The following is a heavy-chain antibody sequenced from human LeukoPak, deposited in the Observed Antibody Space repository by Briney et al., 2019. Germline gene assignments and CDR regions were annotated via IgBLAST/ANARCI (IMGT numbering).Heavy chain of an antibody. CDR3: GRRRIDCSDTSCYVDY. Sequence: ASVKVSCKASGYTFTGYYIHWMRQAPGQGLEWMGWMNPNRGDTSYAQKFQGRVTMTRDTPINTAYMELSGLTSGDTAVYYCGRRRIDCSDTSCYVDYWGQGTLVTVSS. CDR1: GYTFTGYY. V-gene: IGHV1-2*02. D-gene: IGHD2-2*01. J-gene: IGHJ4*02. CDR2: MNPNRGDT.